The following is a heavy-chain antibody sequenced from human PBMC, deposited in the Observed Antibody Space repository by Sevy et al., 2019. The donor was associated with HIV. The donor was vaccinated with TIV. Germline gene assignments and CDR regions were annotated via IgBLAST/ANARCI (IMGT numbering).Heavy chain of an antibody. J-gene: IGHJ5*02. Sequence: ASVKVSCKASGGTFSSYAISWVRQAPGQGLEWMGGIIPIFGTANYAQKFQGRVTITADESTSTAYMELSSLRSEDTAVYYCARDRTPRGHSGYDRGDWFDPWGQGTLVTVSS. CDR1: GGTFSSYA. CDR3: ARDRTPRGHSGYDRGDWFDP. V-gene: IGHV1-69*13. D-gene: IGHD5-12*01. CDR2: IIPIFGTA.